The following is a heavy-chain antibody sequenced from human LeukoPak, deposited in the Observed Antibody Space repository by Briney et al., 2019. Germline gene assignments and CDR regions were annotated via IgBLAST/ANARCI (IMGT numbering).Heavy chain of an antibody. Sequence: SQTLSLTCTVSGGSISSGTYYWSWIRQPAGKGLEWIGRIYTSGSTNYNPSLKSRVTMSVDTSKNQFSLKLSSVTAADTAVYYCAREVVATFDYWGQGTLVTVSS. J-gene: IGHJ4*02. D-gene: IGHD5-12*01. V-gene: IGHV4-61*02. CDR2: IYTSGST. CDR1: GGSISSGTYY. CDR3: AREVVATFDY.